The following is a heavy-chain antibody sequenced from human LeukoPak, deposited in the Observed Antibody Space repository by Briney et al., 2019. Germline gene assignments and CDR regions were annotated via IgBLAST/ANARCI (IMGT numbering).Heavy chain of an antibody. J-gene: IGHJ4*02. CDR2: SRNKANSYTT. D-gene: IGHD2-2*01. CDR3: TRVGDCSNNRCYGAVDY. Sequence: GGSLRLSCAASGFTFSDHYMDWVRQAPGKGLEWVGRSRNKANSYTTEYAASVKGRFTTSRDVSKNSLYLQKNSLKTEDTAMYYCTRVGDCSNNRCYGAVDYWGQGTLVTVSS. V-gene: IGHV3-72*01. CDR1: GFTFSDHY.